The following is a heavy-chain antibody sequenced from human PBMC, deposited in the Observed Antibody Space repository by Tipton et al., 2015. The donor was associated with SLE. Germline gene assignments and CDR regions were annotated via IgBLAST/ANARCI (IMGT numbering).Heavy chain of an antibody. CDR3: ANSSPGYTSGGGSLDY. V-gene: IGHV4-39*02. Sequence: TLSLTCTVSGDSISGSSDYWGWIRQSPGKGLEWIGNLYYTGTTFYTPSLQSRVTLSVDTSKNLFSLKLSSVTAADTAVYYCANSSPGYTSGGGSLDYWGPGILVTVSS. D-gene: IGHD6-19*01. CDR2: LYYTGTT. J-gene: IGHJ4*02. CDR1: GDSISGSSDY.